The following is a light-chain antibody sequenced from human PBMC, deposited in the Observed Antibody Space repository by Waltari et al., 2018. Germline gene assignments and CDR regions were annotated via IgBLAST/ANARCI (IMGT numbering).Light chain of an antibody. CDR1: SSDVGGYNY. CDR3: CSYAGSDTLV. J-gene: IGLJ2*01. CDR2: VVN. V-gene: IGLV2-11*01. Sequence: QSALTKPRSVSGSPGQSVTISCTGTSSDVGGYNYVSWYQQNPGKAPKFMHYVVNRGPSGGSDLFAGSKSGNRASLTISGLQAEDEADHYCCSYAGSDTLVFGGGTKLTVL.